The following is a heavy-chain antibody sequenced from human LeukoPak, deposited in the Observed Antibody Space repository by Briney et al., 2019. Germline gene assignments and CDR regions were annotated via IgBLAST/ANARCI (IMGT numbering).Heavy chain of an antibody. D-gene: IGHD3-22*01. Sequence: GGSLRLSCAASGFSFSSYATSWVSQAPGKGLEWVSIISDGSGSTFYADSVKGRFTISRDNSKNTLYLQMNSLRADDTAVYYCAKTGINMIACYFDYWGQRTLVTVSS. CDR2: ISDGSGST. J-gene: IGHJ4*02. V-gene: IGHV3-23*01. CDR1: GFSFSSYA. CDR3: AKTGINMIACYFDY.